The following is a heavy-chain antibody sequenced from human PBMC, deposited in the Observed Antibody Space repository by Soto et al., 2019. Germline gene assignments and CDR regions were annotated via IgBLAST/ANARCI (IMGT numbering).Heavy chain of an antibody. J-gene: IGHJ6*02. CDR3: ARARDYDLLTAREYALDV. Sequence: QVQLVQSGAEVKKPGSSVRVSCKVSGGSFRNYGITWVRQSPGQGLEWMGGIMPVFGTAVYAQKFQGRVTISADERTTTASLELSSLSSDDTAVYFCARARDYDLLTAREYALDVWGQGTTVTV. D-gene: IGHD3-9*01. CDR2: IMPVFGTA. V-gene: IGHV1-69*01. CDR1: GGSFRNYG.